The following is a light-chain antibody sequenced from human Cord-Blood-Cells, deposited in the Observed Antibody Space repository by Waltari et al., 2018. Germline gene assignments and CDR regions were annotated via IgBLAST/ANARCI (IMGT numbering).Light chain of an antibody. CDR1: SSDVGGYNY. CDR2: EVS. Sequence: QSALTQPPSASGSPGQSVTISCTGTSSDVGGYNYVSWYQQHPGKAPKLMIYEVSKRPSGVPVRFAGSKSGNTASLTVAGLQAEDDADYYCSSYAGSNNYVIGTGTKVTVL. CDR3: SSYAGSNNYV. V-gene: IGLV2-8*01. J-gene: IGLJ1*01.